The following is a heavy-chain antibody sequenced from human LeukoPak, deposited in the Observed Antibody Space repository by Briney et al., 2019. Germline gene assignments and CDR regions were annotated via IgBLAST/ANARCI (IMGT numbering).Heavy chain of an antibody. CDR1: GFTFSSYG. CDR3: AKEFREDYGDYAEESLGV. D-gene: IGHD4-17*01. CDR2: ISYDGSNK. Sequence: GGSLRLSCAASGFTFSSYGMHWVRQAPGKGLEWVAVISYDGSNKYYADSVKGRFTISRDNSKNTLYLQMNSLRAEDTAVYYCAKEFREDYGDYAEESLGVWGQGTTVTVSS. J-gene: IGHJ6*02. V-gene: IGHV3-30*18.